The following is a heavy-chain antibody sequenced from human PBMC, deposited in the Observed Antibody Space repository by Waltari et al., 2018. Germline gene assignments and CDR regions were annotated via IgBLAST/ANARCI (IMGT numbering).Heavy chain of an antibody. Sequence: QVQLQESGPGLVKPSETLSLTCTVSGGSISSYYWSWIRQPPGKGLEWIGYIYYSGSTNYNPSLKSRVTISVDTSKNQFSLKLSSVTAADTAVYYCAREGGQYYDFWSGDQRGGPYYFDYWGQGTLVTVSS. CDR3: AREGGQYYDFWSGDQRGGPYYFDY. CDR2: IYYSGST. J-gene: IGHJ4*02. D-gene: IGHD3-3*01. CDR1: GGSISSYY. V-gene: IGHV4-59*01.